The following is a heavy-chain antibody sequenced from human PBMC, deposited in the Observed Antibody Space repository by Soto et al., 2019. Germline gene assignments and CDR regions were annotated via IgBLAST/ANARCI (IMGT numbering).Heavy chain of an antibody. V-gene: IGHV4-34*01. Sequence: SETLSLTCAVYGGTFSGYYWSWIRQPPGKGLEWIGEINHSGSTNYNPSLKSRVTISVDTSKNQFSLKLSSVTAADTAVYYCARGWVTGYCSGGSCYMRWFDPWGQGTLVTVSS. J-gene: IGHJ5*02. CDR1: GGTFSGYY. CDR3: ARGWVTGYCSGGSCYMRWFDP. CDR2: INHSGST. D-gene: IGHD2-15*01.